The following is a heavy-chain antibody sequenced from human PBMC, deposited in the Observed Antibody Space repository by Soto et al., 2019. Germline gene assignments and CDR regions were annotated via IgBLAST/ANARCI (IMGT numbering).Heavy chain of an antibody. CDR3: VRTSLVVASATRADY. D-gene: IGHD2-8*02. Sequence: EVQLVESGGGLVQPGGSLRLSCAASGFTFSSYWMHWVRQAPGKGLVWVSRINSDGSSTSYADSVKGRFTISRDNAKNTLYLQMNSVRAEDSAVYYCVRTSLVVASATRADYWGQGTLVTVSS. V-gene: IGHV3-74*01. CDR1: GFTFSSYW. J-gene: IGHJ4*02. CDR2: INSDGSST.